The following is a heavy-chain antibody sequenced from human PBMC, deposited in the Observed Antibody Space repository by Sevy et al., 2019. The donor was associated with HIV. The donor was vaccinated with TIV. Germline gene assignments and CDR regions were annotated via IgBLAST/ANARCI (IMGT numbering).Heavy chain of an antibody. CDR1: GFTFSNAW. CDR2: IKSKSNGGTT. D-gene: IGHD3-10*01. Sequence: GGSLRLSCAASGFTFSNAWMSWVRQAPGKGLEWVGRIKSKSNGGTTDYAAPVKGRFSISIDDSKNTLYLQMNSLKTEDTAVYYCTTDLTMVRGVLPGYWGQGTLVTVSS. J-gene: IGHJ4*02. CDR3: TTDLTMVRGVLPGY. V-gene: IGHV3-15*01.